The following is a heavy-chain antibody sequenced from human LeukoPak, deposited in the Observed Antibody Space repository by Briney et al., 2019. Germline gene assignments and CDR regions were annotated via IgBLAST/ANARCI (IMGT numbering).Heavy chain of an antibody. CDR3: TRDRGAYNLYDY. D-gene: IGHD1-1*01. CDR1: GFTFGDYA. Sequence: GGSLRLSCTASGFTFGDYAMSWIRQAPGKGLEWVGFIRSKAYGETADYAASVKGRFTISRDDSKAIAYLQMNSLKTEDTAVYHCTRDRGAYNLYDYWGQGTLVTVSS. J-gene: IGHJ4*02. V-gene: IGHV3-49*03. CDR2: IRSKAYGETA.